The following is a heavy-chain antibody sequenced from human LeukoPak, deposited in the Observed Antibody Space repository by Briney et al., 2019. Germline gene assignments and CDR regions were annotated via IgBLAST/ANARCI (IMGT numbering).Heavy chain of an antibody. D-gene: IGHD3-22*01. J-gene: IGHJ4*02. CDR3: TKGNSRYYSPFDY. V-gene: IGHV3-48*03. CDR2: ISSSGSTI. CDR1: GFTFSSYE. Sequence: GGSLRLSCAASGFTFSSYEMNWVRQAPGKGLEWVSYISSSGSTIYYADSVKGRFTISRDNAKKSLYLQMNSLRAEDTALYYCTKGNSRYYSPFDYWGQGALVTVSS.